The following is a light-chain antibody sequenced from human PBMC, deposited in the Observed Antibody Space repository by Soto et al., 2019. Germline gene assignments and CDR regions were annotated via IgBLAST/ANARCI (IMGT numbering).Light chain of an antibody. CDR2: AAS. CDR3: HQGFSLPWT. J-gene: IGKJ1*01. Sequence: DIQVTQSPSSLSASVGDRVTITCRASQNIKNYVNWYQRKPGTAPRLLIYAASNLHSGVPSRFSASGSGTEFALNISGLQPDDFGTYYCHQGFSLPWTFGQGTKVDIK. CDR1: QNIKNY. V-gene: IGKV1-39*01.